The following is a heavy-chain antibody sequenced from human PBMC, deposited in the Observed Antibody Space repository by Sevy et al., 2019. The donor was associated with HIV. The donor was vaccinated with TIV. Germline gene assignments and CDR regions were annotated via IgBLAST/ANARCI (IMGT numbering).Heavy chain of an antibody. D-gene: IGHD6-19*01. V-gene: IGHV3-7*01. CDR1: GFTFSSYW. CDR2: IKQDGSEK. J-gene: IGHJ4*02. Sequence: GGSLRLSCAASGFTFSSYWMSWVRQAPGKGLEWVANIKQDGSEKYYVDSVKGRFTISRDNAKSSLYLQMNSLRAEDTAVYYCAREYSSGWYDYWGQRTLVTVSS. CDR3: AREYSSGWYDY.